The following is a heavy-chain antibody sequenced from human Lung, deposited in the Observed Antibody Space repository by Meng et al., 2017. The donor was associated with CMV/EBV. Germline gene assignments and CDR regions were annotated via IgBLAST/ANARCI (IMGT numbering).Heavy chain of an antibody. Sequence: SVXVSXKASGFTFISSSVQWVRQARGQPLEWIGWIVVETGSTNYAQKFEEKVTISRDMSTNTAYMEVSSLGSDDSAVYYCAAASNWDYYYYNAFDVWGQGTXVTVSS. J-gene: IGHJ6*02. CDR3: AAASNWDYYYYNAFDV. V-gene: IGHV1-58*01. CDR2: IVVETGST. CDR1: GFTFISSS. D-gene: IGHD1-26*01.